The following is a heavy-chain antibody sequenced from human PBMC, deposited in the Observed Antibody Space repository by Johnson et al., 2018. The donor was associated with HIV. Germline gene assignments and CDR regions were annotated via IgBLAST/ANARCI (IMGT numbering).Heavy chain of an antibody. D-gene: IGHD3-10*01. Sequence: EVQLVESGGGLVQPWGSLRLSCAASGFTFSSNYMSWVRQAPGKGLEWVSVIYSGGSTFYADSVKGRFTISRDNSKNTLYLQMNSLRTEDTAVYYCARGLLWFGELLEAFDIWGQGTMVTVSS. CDR1: GFTFSSNY. CDR2: IYSGGST. V-gene: IGHV3-66*01. CDR3: ARGLLWFGELLEAFDI. J-gene: IGHJ3*02.